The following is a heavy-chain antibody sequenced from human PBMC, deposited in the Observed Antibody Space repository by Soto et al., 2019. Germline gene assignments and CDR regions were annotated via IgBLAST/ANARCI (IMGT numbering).Heavy chain of an antibody. CDR1: VFTFSNAW. CDR2: IKSKTDGGTT. J-gene: IGHJ4*02. CDR3: TTEGYDLGPFDY. D-gene: IGHD5-12*01. V-gene: IGHV3-15*01. Sequence: GWSLRLSCSASVFTFSNAWMSWCRQAPGKGLEWVGRIKSKTDGGTTDYAAPVKGRFTISRDDSKNTLYLQMNSLKTEDTAVYYCTTEGYDLGPFDYWGQGTLVTVSS.